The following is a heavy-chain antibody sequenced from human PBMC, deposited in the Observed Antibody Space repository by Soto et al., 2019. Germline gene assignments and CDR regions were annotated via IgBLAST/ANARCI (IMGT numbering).Heavy chain of an antibody. CDR1: GGSIRSYY. CDR3: ARVPDY. J-gene: IGHJ4*02. Sequence: PSETLSLTCTVFGGSIRSYYWSWVRRPPGKGLEWIGYVYNSGSTTYSPSFKSRVTISVDTSKNQFSLKLSSVTAADTAVYYCARVPDYRGQGILVTVSS. D-gene: IGHD2-2*01. V-gene: IGHV4-59*08. CDR2: VYNSGST.